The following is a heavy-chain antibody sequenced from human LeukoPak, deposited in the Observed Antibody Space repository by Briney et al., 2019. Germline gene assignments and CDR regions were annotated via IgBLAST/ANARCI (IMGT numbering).Heavy chain of an antibody. J-gene: IGHJ4*02. D-gene: IGHD6-6*01. Sequence: VQPSETLSFTCTVSGGSISNYYWCWIRQPPGKGLEWIGYIYYSGSTNSNPSLKSRVTISLDTSKNQFSLKLSSVTAADTAVYYCARAGQFISARPITFDYWGQGSLVTVSS. CDR1: GGSISNYY. V-gene: IGHV4-59*01. CDR2: IYYSGST. CDR3: ARAGQFISARPITFDY.